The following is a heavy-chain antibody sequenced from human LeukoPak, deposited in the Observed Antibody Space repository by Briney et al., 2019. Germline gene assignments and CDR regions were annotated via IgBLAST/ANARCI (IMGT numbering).Heavy chain of an antibody. J-gene: IGHJ6*02. CDR1: GGTFSSYA. D-gene: IGHD2-15*01. Sequence: SVKVSCKASGGTFSSYAISWVRQAPGQGLEWMGGIIPIFGTANYAQKFQGRVTITADESTSTAYMELSSLRSEDTAVYYCASHCSGGSHIYSYYGMNVWAKGPRSPSP. V-gene: IGHV1-69*13. CDR3: ASHCSGGSHIYSYYGMNV. CDR2: IIPIFGTA.